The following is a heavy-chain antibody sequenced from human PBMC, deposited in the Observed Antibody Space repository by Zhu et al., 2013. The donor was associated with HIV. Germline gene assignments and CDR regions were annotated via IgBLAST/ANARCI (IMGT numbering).Heavy chain of an antibody. Sequence: QVQLVQSGAEVKKPGASVKVSCKASGYTFTGYYMHWVRQAPGQGLEWMGWINPNSGGTNYAQKFQGRVTMTRDTSISTAYMELSRLRSGDTAIYYCARAGFENKRPGGYWAQGNSAHRLF. J-gene: IGHJ4*02. CDR3: ARAGFENKRPGGY. CDR1: GYTFTGYY. V-gene: IGHV1-2*02. CDR2: INPNSGGT.